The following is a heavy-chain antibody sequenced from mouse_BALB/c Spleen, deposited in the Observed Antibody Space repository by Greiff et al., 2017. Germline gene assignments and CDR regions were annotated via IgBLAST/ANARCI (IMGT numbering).Heavy chain of an antibody. V-gene: IGHV6-6*02. Sequence: EVKLMESGGGLVQPGGSMKLSCVASGFTFSSYWMSWVRQSPEKGLEWVAEIRLKSDNYATHYAESVKGKFTISRDDSKSRLYLQMNSLRAEDTGIYYCTTGTTWFAYWGQGTLVTVSA. CDR1: GFTFSSYW. CDR2: IRLKSDNYAT. D-gene: IGHD4-1*01. CDR3: TTGTTWFAY. J-gene: IGHJ3*01.